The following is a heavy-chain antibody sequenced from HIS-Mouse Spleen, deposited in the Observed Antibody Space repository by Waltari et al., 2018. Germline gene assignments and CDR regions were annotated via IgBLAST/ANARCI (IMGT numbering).Heavy chain of an antibody. V-gene: IGHV3-30*18. Sequence: QVQLVESGGGVVQPGRSLRLSCAASGCTFSSNDRPWVRQAPGKGLEWVAVISYDGSNKYYADSVKGRFTISRDNSKNTLYLQMNSLRAEDTAVYYCAKEGLIVGATNWFDPWGQGTLVTVSS. CDR1: GCTFSSND. CDR2: ISYDGSNK. CDR3: AKEGLIVGATNWFDP. D-gene: IGHD1-26*01. J-gene: IGHJ5*02.